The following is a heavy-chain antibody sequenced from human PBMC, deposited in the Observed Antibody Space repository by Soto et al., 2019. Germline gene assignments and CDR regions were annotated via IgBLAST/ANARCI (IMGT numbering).Heavy chain of an antibody. D-gene: IGHD3-3*01. CDR3: ARGGGVGVAGSAAFEM. Sequence: QLHLVQSGAVVKKPGASVTVSCSASGYPVTAYYMHWVRQAPGRGLEWMGGINPATGAAKYTQTFQGRVTMPRDTSTSTVFMELGGLTSEDTAVFYCARGGGVGVAGSAAFEMWGQGTLVTVSS. J-gene: IGHJ3*02. CDR1: GYPVTAYY. CDR2: INPATGAA. V-gene: IGHV1-2*02.